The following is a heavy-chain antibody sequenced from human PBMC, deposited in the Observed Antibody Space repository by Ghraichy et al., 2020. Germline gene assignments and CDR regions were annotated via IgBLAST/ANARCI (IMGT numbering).Heavy chain of an antibody. Sequence: ASVKVSCKASGYTFTSYCISWVRQAPGQGLEWMGWISAYNGNTNYPQKLQGRVTMTTDTSTSTAYMELRSLRSDDTAVYYCARDLLGYSSSWYGYYFDYWGQGTLVTVSS. D-gene: IGHD6-13*01. CDR1: GYTFTSYC. V-gene: IGHV1-18*01. J-gene: IGHJ4*02. CDR3: ARDLLGYSSSWYGYYFDY. CDR2: ISAYNGNT.